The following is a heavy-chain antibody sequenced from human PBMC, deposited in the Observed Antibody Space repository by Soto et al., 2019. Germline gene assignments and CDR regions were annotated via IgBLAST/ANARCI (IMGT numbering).Heavy chain of an antibody. V-gene: IGHV1-24*01. J-gene: IGHJ6*02. CDR1: GYTLTELS. CDR3: ATDPPGPDYGGKPDYYYYGMDV. CDR2: FDPEDGET. Sequence: ASVKVSCNVSGYTLTELSMHWVRQAPGKGLEWMGGFDPEDGETIYAQKFQGRVTMTEDTSTDTAYMELSSLRSEDTAVYYCATDPPGPDYGGKPDYYYYGMDVWGQGTTVTVSS. D-gene: IGHD4-17*01.